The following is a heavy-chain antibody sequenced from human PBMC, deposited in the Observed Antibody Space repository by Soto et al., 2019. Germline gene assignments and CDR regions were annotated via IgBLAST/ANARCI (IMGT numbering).Heavy chain of an antibody. Sequence: ASVKVSCKASGYTFTSYDINWVRQATGQGLEWMGWMNPNSGNTGYAQKFQGRVTMTRNTSISTAYMELSSLRSEDTAVYYCAREGPVRPAFDIWGQGTMVTVSS. CDR2: MNPNSGNT. V-gene: IGHV1-8*01. D-gene: IGHD3-10*01. J-gene: IGHJ3*02. CDR3: AREGPVRPAFDI. CDR1: GYTFTSYD.